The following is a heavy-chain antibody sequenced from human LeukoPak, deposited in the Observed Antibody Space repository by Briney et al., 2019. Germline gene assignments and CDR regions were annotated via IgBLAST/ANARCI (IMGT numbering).Heavy chain of an antibody. V-gene: IGHV1-2*04. D-gene: IGHD6-19*01. CDR3: ARQWLEGNYYYYGMDV. CDR2: INPNSGGT. Sequence: GASVKVSCKASGYTFTGYYMHWVRQAPGQGLEWMGWINPNSGGTNYAQKFQGWVTMTRDTSISTAYMELSRLRFDDTAVYYCARQWLEGNYYYYGMDVWGQGTTVTVSS. CDR1: GYTFTGYY. J-gene: IGHJ6*02.